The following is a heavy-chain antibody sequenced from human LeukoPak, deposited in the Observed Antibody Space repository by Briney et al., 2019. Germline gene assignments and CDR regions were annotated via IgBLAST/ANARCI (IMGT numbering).Heavy chain of an antibody. J-gene: IGHJ5*02. CDR1: GGSISSSSYY. V-gene: IGHV4-39*01. CDR2: IYYSGST. CDR3: ARHFKPSYYYDSSYFDP. D-gene: IGHD3-22*01. Sequence: SETLSLTCAVSGGSISSSSYYWGWIRQPPGKGLEWIVSIYYSGSTYYNPSLKSRVTISLDTPKNQFSLKLSSVTAADTAVYYCARHFKPSYYYDSSYFDPWGRGTLVTVSS.